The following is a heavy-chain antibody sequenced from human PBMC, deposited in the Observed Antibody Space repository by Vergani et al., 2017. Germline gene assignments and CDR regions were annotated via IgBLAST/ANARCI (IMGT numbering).Heavy chain of an antibody. V-gene: IGHV3-30-3*01. J-gene: IGHJ6*03. CDR3: ARDQRSSSWYYYYYYMDV. CDR2: ISYDGSNK. Sequence: QVQLVESGGGVVQPGRSLRLSCAASGFTFSSYAMHWVRQAPGKGLEWVAVISYDGSNKYYADSVKGRFTISRDNSKNTLYLQMNSLRAEDTAVYYWARDQRSSSWYYYYYYMDVWGKGTTVTVSS. D-gene: IGHD6-13*01. CDR1: GFTFSSYA.